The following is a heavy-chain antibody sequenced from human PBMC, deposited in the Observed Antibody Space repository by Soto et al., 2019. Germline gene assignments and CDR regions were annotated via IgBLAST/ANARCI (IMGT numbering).Heavy chain of an antibody. J-gene: IGHJ5*02. CDR3: GSAGYYDPFDP. CDR2: INHSGST. Sequence: SETLSLTCAVYGGSFSGYYWSWIRQPPGKGLEWIGEINHSGSTNYNPSLKSRVTISVDTSKNQFSLKLSSVTAADTAVYYCGSAGYYDPFDPWGQGTMVTVSS. V-gene: IGHV4-34*01. D-gene: IGHD3-3*01. CDR1: GGSFSGYY.